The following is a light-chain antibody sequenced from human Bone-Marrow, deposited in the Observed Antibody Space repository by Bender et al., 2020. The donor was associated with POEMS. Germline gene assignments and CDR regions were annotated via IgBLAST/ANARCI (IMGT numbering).Light chain of an antibody. V-gene: IGLV3-1*01. J-gene: IGLJ1*01. Sequence: YELSQPPSVSVSPGQTASITCSGDKLGDKFVSWYQQKPGQSPVLVMFQDSKRPSGIPERFSGSNAGNRATLTIGGTQAMDEADYYCQAWDSINNVFGPGTKVTVL. CDR3: QAWDSINNV. CDR2: QDS. CDR1: KLGDKF.